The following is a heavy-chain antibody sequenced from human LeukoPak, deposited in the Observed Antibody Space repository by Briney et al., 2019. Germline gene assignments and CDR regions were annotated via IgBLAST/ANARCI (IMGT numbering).Heavy chain of an antibody. Sequence: SQTLSLTCTVSGGSISSGDYYWSWIRQPPGKGLEWIGYIYYSGSTYYNPSLKSRVTISVDTSKNQFSLKLSSVTAADTAVYYCARGVVSLDWYFDLWGRGTLVTVSS. CDR2: IYYSGST. CDR3: ARGVVSLDWYFDL. D-gene: IGHD3-3*01. J-gene: IGHJ2*01. CDR1: GGSISSGDYY. V-gene: IGHV4-30-4*01.